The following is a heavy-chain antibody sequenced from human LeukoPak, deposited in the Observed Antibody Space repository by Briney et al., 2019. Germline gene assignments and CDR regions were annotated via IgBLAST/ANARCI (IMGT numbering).Heavy chain of an antibody. D-gene: IGHD3-22*01. CDR3: AKEPDYYDSSGPTN. CDR1: GFTVSSNY. CDR2: IYSCGST. Sequence: PGGSLRLSCAASGFTVSSNYMSWVRQAPGKGLEWVSVIYSCGSTYYADSVKGRFTISRDNSKNTLYLQMNSLRAEDTAVYYCAKEPDYYDSSGPTNWGQGTLVTVSS. V-gene: IGHV3-53*01. J-gene: IGHJ4*02.